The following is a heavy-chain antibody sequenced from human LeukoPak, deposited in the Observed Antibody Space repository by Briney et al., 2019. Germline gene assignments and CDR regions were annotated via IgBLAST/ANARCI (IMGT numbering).Heavy chain of an antibody. Sequence: SETLSLTCTVSGGSISSYYWSWIRQPPGKGLEWIGYIYYSGSTNYNPSLKSRVTISVDTSKNQFSLKLSSVTAADTAVYYCARLEYGYDAFDIWDQGTMVTVSS. CDR3: ARLEYGYDAFDI. D-gene: IGHD4-17*01. CDR1: GGSISSYY. V-gene: IGHV4-59*08. J-gene: IGHJ3*02. CDR2: IYYSGST.